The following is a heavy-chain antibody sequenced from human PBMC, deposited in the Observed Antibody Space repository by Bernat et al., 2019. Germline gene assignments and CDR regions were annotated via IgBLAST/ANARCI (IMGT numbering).Heavy chain of an antibody. CDR2: ITHSVST. V-gene: IGHV4-34*01. CDR3: ARVGVNSAGPSDY. Sequence: QVQLQQWGAGLLNPSETLSLTCSVYGGSFIGYYWSWIRQPPGTGLEWIGEITHSVSTNYNPSLKSRVTISVDTSKNQFSLKLSSVTAADTAVYYCARVGVNSAGPSDYWGQGTLVTVSS. CDR1: GGSFIGYY. D-gene: IGHD3-3*01. J-gene: IGHJ4*02.